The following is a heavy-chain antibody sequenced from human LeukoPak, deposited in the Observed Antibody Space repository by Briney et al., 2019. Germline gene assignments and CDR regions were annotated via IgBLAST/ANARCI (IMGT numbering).Heavy chain of an antibody. CDR1: GFTFSSYA. D-gene: IGHD3-3*01. CDR2: ISYDGGNK. Sequence: PGRSLRLSCAASGFTFSSYAMHWVRQAPGKGLEWVAVISYDGGNKYYADSVKGRFTISRDNSKNTLYLQMNSLRAEDTAVYYCARDGIFDDFWSGCLDYWGQGTLVTVSS. J-gene: IGHJ4*02. V-gene: IGHV3-30-3*01. CDR3: ARDGIFDDFWSGCLDY.